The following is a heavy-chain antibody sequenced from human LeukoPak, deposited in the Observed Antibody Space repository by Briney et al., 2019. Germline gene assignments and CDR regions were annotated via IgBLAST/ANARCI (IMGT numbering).Heavy chain of an antibody. CDR2: INPNSGST. CDR3: ARDGYDSSGYYPLGAFDI. CDR1: GYTFTAYY. J-gene: IGHJ3*02. V-gene: IGHV1-2*02. D-gene: IGHD3-22*01. Sequence: ASVKVSCKTSGYTFTAYYMHWVRQAPGQGLEWMGWINPNSGSTNYAQKFQGRVTMTRDTSISTAYMELSRLRSDDTAVYYCARDGYDSSGYYPLGAFDIWGQGTMVTVSS.